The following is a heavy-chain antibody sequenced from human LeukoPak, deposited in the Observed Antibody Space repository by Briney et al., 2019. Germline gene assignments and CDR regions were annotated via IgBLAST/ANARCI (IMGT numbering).Heavy chain of an antibody. Sequence: SETLSLTCTVSGGSISSYYWSWIRQPPGKGLEWIGYIYYSGSTNYNPSLKSRVTISVDTSKNQFSLKLSSVTAADTAVYYCASHYYDSSGYYPDAFDIWGQGTMATVSS. CDR1: GGSISSYY. CDR3: ASHYYDSSGYYPDAFDI. J-gene: IGHJ3*02. V-gene: IGHV4-59*08. CDR2: IYYSGST. D-gene: IGHD3-22*01.